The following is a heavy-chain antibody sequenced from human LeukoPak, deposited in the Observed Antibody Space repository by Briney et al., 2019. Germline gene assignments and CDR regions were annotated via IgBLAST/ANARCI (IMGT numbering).Heavy chain of an antibody. CDR2: INSDGSST. J-gene: IGHJ5*02. CDR3: ARPRGAAAGTFGFDP. CDR1: GFTFNNYW. V-gene: IGHV3-74*01. Sequence: GGSLRLSCAASGFTFNNYWMHWVRQAPGKGLVWVSHINSDGSSTYYADSVKGRFTISRDNSKNTLYLQMNSLRAEDTAVYYCARPRGAAAGTFGFDPWGQGTLVTVSS. D-gene: IGHD6-13*01.